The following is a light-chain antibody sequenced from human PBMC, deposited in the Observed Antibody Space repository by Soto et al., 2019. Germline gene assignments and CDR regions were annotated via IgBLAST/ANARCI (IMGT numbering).Light chain of an antibody. CDR1: QSVLYTSNNKSY. J-gene: IGKJ1*01. CDR3: QQYYSAPWT. Sequence: DIVMTQSPDSLAVSLGEGATINCKSSQSVLYTSNNKSYIAWYQQKPGQPPKLLIYWASTRESGVPDRFSGSGSGADFTLTISSLQAEDEAVYYCQQYYSAPWTFGQGTKVEMK. CDR2: WAS. V-gene: IGKV4-1*01.